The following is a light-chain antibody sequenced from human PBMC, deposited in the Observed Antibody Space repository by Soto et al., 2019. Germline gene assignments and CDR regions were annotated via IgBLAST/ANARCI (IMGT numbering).Light chain of an antibody. CDR3: CSYAGSYTFPYV. CDR2: DVT. V-gene: IGLV2-11*01. CDR1: GSDVGGYNY. Sequence: QSALTQPHSVSGSPGQSVTISCTGTGSDVGGYNYVSWYQQHPGKAPKLMIYDVTKRPSGVPDRFSGSKSGNTASLTISGLQAEDEADYYCCSYAGSYTFPYVFGTGTQLTVL. J-gene: IGLJ1*01.